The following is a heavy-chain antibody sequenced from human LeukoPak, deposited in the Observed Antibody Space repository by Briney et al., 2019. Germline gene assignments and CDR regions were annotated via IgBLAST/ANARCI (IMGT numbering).Heavy chain of an antibody. Sequence: ASVKVSCKASGYTFTSYYMHWVRQAPGQGLEWMGIINPSGGSTSYAQKFQGRVTMTRDTSTSTVYMELTSLRAEDTALYYCATEIAEGGPQDYWGQGTLVTVSS. J-gene: IGHJ4*02. V-gene: IGHV1-46*01. CDR1: GYTFTSYY. D-gene: IGHD2-21*01. CDR3: ATEIAEGGPQDY. CDR2: INPSGGST.